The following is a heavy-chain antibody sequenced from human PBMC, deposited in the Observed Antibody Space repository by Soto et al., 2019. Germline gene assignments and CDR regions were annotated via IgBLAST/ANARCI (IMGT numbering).Heavy chain of an antibody. CDR2: ISGTGGST. D-gene: IGHD2-21*01. J-gene: IGHJ4*02. Sequence: GESLRHSYAASGFTLNHFAMPWVRQVPGKGLEWVAAISGTGGSTFYSDSLGGRFTISRDNSKNILFLQMKSLKAGDTAVYYCAKTSSAFERDSPGWWGQGT. V-gene: IGHV3-23*01. CDR3: AKTSSAFERDSPGW. CDR1: GFTLNHFA.